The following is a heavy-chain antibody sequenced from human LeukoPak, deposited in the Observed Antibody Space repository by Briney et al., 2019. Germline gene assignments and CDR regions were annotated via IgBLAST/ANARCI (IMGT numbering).Heavy chain of an antibody. CDR1: GGSISSYY. CDR2: IYYSGST. J-gene: IGHJ4*02. V-gene: IGHV4-59*01. CDR3: ARRSMVRGVIFDY. D-gene: IGHD3-10*01. Sequence: SETLSLTCTVSGGSISSYYWSWIRQPPGKGLEWIGYIYYSGSTNYNPSLKSRVTISVDTSNNQSSLNLSSVTAADTAVYYCARRSMVRGVIFDYWGQGTLVTVSS.